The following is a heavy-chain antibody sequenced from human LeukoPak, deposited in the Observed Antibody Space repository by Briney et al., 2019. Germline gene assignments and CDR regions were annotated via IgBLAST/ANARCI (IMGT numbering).Heavy chain of an antibody. CDR3: ERVSYDILTGYSYIDY. J-gene: IGHJ4*02. Sequence: GGSLRLSCAASGFTFSSYSMNWVRQAPGKGLEWVSSIRSSSSYIHYADSVKGRFTISRDNAKNSLYLQMNSLRAEDTAVYYCERVSYDILTGYSYIDYWGQGTLVTVSS. D-gene: IGHD3-9*01. CDR2: IRSSSSYI. V-gene: IGHV3-21*01. CDR1: GFTFSSYS.